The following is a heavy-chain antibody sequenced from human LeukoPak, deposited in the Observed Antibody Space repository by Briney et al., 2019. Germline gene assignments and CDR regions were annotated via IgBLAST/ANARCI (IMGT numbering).Heavy chain of an antibody. V-gene: IGHV3-15*01. CDR2: IKSKTDGGTT. J-gene: IGHJ4*02. Sequence: PGGSLRLSCAASGVIVNSVWMSWVRQAPGKGLEWVGRIKSKTDGGTTDYAAPVKGRFTISRDDSKNTLYVQMYSLKSEDTAVYYCTTDRGITARPIFDSWGQGTRVTVSS. CDR1: GVIVNSVW. D-gene: IGHD6-6*01. CDR3: TTDRGITARPIFDS.